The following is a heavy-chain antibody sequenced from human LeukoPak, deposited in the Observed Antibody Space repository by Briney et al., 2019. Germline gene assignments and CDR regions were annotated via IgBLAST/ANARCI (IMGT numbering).Heavy chain of an antibody. V-gene: IGHV3-9*01. CDR1: GFTFDDYA. J-gene: IGHJ4*02. Sequence: GGPLRLSCAASGFTFDDYAMHWVRQAPGKGREGVSGFSWNSGSIVYADSVKARFTISRDNAKNSLYLQMNSPRAEDTALYYCAKASGSIVGATTDYWGQGTLVTASS. D-gene: IGHD1-26*01. CDR3: AKASGSIVGATTDY. CDR2: FSWNSGSI.